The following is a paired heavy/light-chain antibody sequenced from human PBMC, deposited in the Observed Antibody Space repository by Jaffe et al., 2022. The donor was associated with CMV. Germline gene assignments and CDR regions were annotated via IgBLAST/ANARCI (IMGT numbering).Heavy chain of an antibody. V-gene: IGHV3-43*01. CDR1: GFTFDDYT. CDR2: ISWDGGST. Sequence: EVQLVESGGVVVQPGGSLRLSCAASGFTFDDYTMHWVRQAPGKGLEWVSLISWDGGSTYYADSVKGRFTISRDNSKNSLYLQMNSLRTEDTALYYCAKASGTVATWGYYFDYWGQGTLVTVSS. J-gene: IGHJ4*02. CDR3: AKASGTVATWGYYFDY. D-gene: IGHD4-17*01.
Light chain of an antibody. V-gene: IGLV5-45*03. Sequence: QAVLTQPSSLSASPGASASLTCTLRSGINVGTYRIYWYQQKPGSPPQYLLRYKSDSDKQQGSGVPSRFSGSKDASANAGILLISGLQSEDEADYYCMIWHSSGVVFGGGTKLTVL. CDR1: SGINVGTYR. CDR3: MIWHSSGVV. CDR2: YKSDSDK. J-gene: IGLJ2*01.